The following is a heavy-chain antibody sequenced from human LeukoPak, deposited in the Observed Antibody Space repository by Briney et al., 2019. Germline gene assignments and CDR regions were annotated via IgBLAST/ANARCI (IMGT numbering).Heavy chain of an antibody. V-gene: IGHV4-4*07. D-gene: IGHD3-3*01. CDR3: ARVRFLEWLFESDAFDI. Sequence: PSETLSLTCTVSGGSINSYYWNWIRQPAGKGLEWIGRIYTSGSTNYNPSLKSRVTMSVDTSKNQFSLKLSSVTAADTAVYYCARVRFLEWLFESDAFDIWGQGTMVTVSS. CDR1: GGSINSYY. CDR2: IYTSGST. J-gene: IGHJ3*02.